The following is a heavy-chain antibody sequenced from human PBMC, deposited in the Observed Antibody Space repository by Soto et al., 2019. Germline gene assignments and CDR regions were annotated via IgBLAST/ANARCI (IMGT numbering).Heavy chain of an antibody. D-gene: IGHD2-15*01. CDR1: RGSINNSY. Sequence: PSETLSLTCTVSRGSINNSYWTWIRQPPGKRLEWIGYIHYTGSTNYNPSLRGRVTMSVDTSKNQFSLKLTSVTAADTAVYYCVKVAGGGLFDYWGPGNLVT. CDR2: IHYTGST. J-gene: IGHJ4*02. CDR3: VKVAGGGLFDY. V-gene: IGHV4-59*01.